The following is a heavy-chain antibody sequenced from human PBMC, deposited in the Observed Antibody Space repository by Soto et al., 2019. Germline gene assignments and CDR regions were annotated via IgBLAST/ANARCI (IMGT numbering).Heavy chain of an antibody. CDR3: SIGYRENYCYAMDV. CDR2: IIPMFGIG. D-gene: IGHD1-26*01. J-gene: IGHJ6*02. CDR1: GGSFSKYG. Sequence: QVQLVQSGAEVKMPGSSVRVSCKASGGSFSKYGISWVRQAPGQGLEWMGGIIPMFGIGNYAEKFLGRVTITADQSTSTSHMELSSLRSEATAACFCSIGYRENYCYAMDVWGHGATVTGSS. V-gene: IGHV1-69*17.